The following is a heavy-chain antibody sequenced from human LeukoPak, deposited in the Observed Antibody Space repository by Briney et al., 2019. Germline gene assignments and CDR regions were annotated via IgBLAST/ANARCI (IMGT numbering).Heavy chain of an antibody. V-gene: IGHV4-34*01. Sequence: PSETLSLTCAVYGGSFSGHYWSWIRQSPGKGLERIGEINHSGSTNYNPSLKSRVTISVDTSKNQFSLKLSSVTAAGTAVYYCARGIVATWYFDYWGQGTLVTVSS. D-gene: IGHD5-12*01. CDR1: GGSFSGHY. CDR2: INHSGST. J-gene: IGHJ4*02. CDR3: ARGIVATWYFDY.